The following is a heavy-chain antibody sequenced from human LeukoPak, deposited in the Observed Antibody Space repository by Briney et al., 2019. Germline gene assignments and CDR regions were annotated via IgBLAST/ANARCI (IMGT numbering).Heavy chain of an antibody. D-gene: IGHD2-15*01. V-gene: IGHV1-2*02. J-gene: IGHJ6*02. Sequence: ASVKVSCMASGYTFIDYYIYGVRQAPGQELEWMGWIDPDGGGTNYAQKFRGRVTMSRYTSTNTADMELSGLTSDDTATYYCARDLARSGVYGMDVWGQGTTITVSS. CDR3: ARDLARSGVYGMDV. CDR1: GYTFIDYY. CDR2: IDPDGGGT.